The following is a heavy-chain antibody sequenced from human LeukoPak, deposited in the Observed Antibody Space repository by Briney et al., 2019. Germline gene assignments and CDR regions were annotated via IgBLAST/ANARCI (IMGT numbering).Heavy chain of an antibody. CDR1: GYTFTGYY. V-gene: IGHV1-2*02. D-gene: IGHD6-13*01. Sequence: ASVKVSCKASGYTFTGYYMHWVRQAPGQGLEWMGWINPNSGGTNYAQKFQGRVTMTRNTSISTAYMELSSLRSEDTAVYYCARGLLNYSSSWYDWFDPWGQGTLVTVSS. J-gene: IGHJ5*02. CDR3: ARGLLNYSSSWYDWFDP. CDR2: INPNSGGT.